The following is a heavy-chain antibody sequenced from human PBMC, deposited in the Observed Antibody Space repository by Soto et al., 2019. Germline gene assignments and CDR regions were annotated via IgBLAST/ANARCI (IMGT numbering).Heavy chain of an antibody. V-gene: IGHV4-4*02. J-gene: IGHJ3*01. D-gene: IGHD3-10*01. Sequence: QVQLQESGPGLVKPSGTLSLTCAVSGGSISSSHWWTWVRQSPGKGLEYIGEISHSGTSNSNPSLKSRDTLSDDKSKNHFSLTLTSVTAADTAVYYCARVVLTITRGAFDAWGQGTLVIVSS. CDR2: ISHSGTS. CDR3: ARVVLTITRGAFDA. CDR1: GGSISSSHW.